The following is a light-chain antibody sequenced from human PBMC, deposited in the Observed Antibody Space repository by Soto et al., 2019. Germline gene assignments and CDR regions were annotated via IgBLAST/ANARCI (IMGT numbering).Light chain of an antibody. J-gene: IGLJ3*02. Sequence: QSVLTQPPSASGTPGQRVTISCSGSSSNIESNTVNWYQQLPGMAPNLLIFSNKQRPSGVSDRISGSKSGTSASLAISGLQSEDEADYYCATWDDSLSGWVFGGGTKLTVL. V-gene: IGLV1-44*01. CDR3: ATWDDSLSGWV. CDR2: SNK. CDR1: SSNIESNT.